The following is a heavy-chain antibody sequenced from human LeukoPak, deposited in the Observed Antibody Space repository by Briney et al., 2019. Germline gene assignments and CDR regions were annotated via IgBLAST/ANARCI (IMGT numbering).Heavy chain of an antibody. Sequence: GGSLRLSCAASGFTFSSYAMHWVRQAPGKGLEWVAVISYDGSNKYYADSVKGRFTISRDNSKNTLYLQMNSLRAEGTAVYYCARDRYSGYDFVGSFDYWGQGTLVTVSS. CDR3: ARDRYSGYDFVGSFDY. CDR2: ISYDGSNK. V-gene: IGHV3-30-3*01. CDR1: GFTFSSYA. J-gene: IGHJ4*02. D-gene: IGHD5-12*01.